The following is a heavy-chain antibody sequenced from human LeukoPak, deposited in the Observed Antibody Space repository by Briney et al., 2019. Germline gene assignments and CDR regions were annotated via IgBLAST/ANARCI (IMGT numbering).Heavy chain of an antibody. D-gene: IGHD1-26*01. Sequence: PGGSLRLSCAASAFTFSHYSMNWVRQAPGKGLEWVSYISGRSSTIYYADSVKGRFTISRDNAKNLMYLQMNSLRAEDTAVYYCARDRIKSRSYYFDYWGQGTLVTVSS. CDR2: ISGRSSTI. V-gene: IGHV3-48*01. CDR3: ARDRIKSRSYYFDY. CDR1: AFTFSHYS. J-gene: IGHJ4*02.